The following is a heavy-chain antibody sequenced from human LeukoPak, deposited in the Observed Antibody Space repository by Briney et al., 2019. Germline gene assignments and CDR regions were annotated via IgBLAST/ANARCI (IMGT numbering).Heavy chain of an antibody. CDR1: GFTFISYS. D-gene: IGHD6-13*01. J-gene: IGHJ6*03. CDR2: ISSSSSYI. Sequence: PGGSLRLSCAASGFTFISYSMNWVRQAPGKGLEWVSSISSSSSYIYYADSVKGRFTISRDNSKNTLYLQMNSLRAEDTAVYYCARDRKEQQLVHGIHYYYYYMDVWGKGTTVTVSS. V-gene: IGHV3-21*01. CDR3: ARDRKEQQLVHGIHYYYYYMDV.